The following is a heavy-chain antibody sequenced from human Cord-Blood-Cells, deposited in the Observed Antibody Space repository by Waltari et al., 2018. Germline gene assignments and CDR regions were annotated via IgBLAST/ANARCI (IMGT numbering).Heavy chain of an antibody. CDR1: GGTFSSYA. D-gene: IGHD6-13*01. CDR3: ASGQQLVNY. Sequence: QVQLVQSGAEVKKPGSSVKVSCKASGGTFSSYAISWVRQAPGQGLEWMGRIIPILCKANYAQKFQGRVTSTADKSTSTAYMELSSLRSEDTAVYYCASGQQLVNYWGQGTLVTVSS. V-gene: IGHV1-69*09. CDR2: IIPILCKA. J-gene: IGHJ4*02.